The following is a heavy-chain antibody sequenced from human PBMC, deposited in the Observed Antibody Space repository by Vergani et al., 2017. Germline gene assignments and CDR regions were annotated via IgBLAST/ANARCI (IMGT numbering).Heavy chain of an antibody. J-gene: IGHJ2*01. CDR3: ARPYYDRIPRAWYFDL. V-gene: IGHV1-18*01. CDR1: SHTFQTYG. CDR2: IRPYTGHT. Sequence: QVQLVQSGAELKKPGASVSVSCKGSSHTFQTYGISWVRQAPGKGLEWMAWIRPYTGHTIYAQKFQDRVTMTADTSTNTAYMELRSLRSDDTAVYYCARPYYDRIPRAWYFDLWGRGTLVTVSS. D-gene: IGHD3-22*01.